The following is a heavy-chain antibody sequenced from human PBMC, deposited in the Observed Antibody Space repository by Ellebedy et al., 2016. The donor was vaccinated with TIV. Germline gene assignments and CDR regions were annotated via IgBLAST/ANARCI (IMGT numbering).Heavy chain of an antibody. D-gene: IGHD1-26*01. CDR3: ARWSLPFDY. Sequence: GESLKISXAASGFTFSDYWMNWVRRAPGKGLEWVANIKQDGSLRYYVDSVRGRFTISRDNAQNSLYLQMNSLRAEDTAVYYCARWSLPFDYWGQGALVTVSS. CDR2: IKQDGSLR. J-gene: IGHJ4*02. V-gene: IGHV3-7*03. CDR1: GFTFSDYW.